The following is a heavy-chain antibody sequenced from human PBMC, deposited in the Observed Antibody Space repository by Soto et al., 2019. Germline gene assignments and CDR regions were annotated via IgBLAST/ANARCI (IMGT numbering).Heavy chain of an antibody. CDR3: ARVPGGAGSYYFDY. CDR2: IYYSGRT. V-gene: IGHV4-30-4*01. CDR1: GGSISSGDYY. Sequence: QVQLQESGPGLVEPSQTLSLTCTVSGGSISSGDYYWSWIRQPPGKGLEWIGYIYYSGRTYYNPSLKSRVTISVDTSKNQFSLKLSSVTAADAAVYYCARVPGGAGSYYFDYWGQGTLVTVSS. D-gene: IGHD3-16*01. J-gene: IGHJ4*02.